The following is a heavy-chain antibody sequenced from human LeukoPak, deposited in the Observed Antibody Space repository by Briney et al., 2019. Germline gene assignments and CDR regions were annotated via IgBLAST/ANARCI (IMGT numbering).Heavy chain of an antibody. CDR1: GFTFSSCW. Sequence: GGSLRLSCAASGFTFSSCWMSWVRQAPGKGLEWVANIKQDGSEKSYVDSMKGRFTISRDNAKNSLYLQMNSLRAEDTAVYFCARGRVSPSTWYSTYYYFFYMDFWGKGTTVTVSS. CDR2: IKQDGSEK. J-gene: IGHJ6*03. V-gene: IGHV3-7*03. CDR3: ARGRVSPSTWYSTYYYFFYMDF. D-gene: IGHD4-11*01.